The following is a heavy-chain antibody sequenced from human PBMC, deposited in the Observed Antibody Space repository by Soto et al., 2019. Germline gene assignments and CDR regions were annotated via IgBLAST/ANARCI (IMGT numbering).Heavy chain of an antibody. V-gene: IGHV5-51*01. D-gene: IGHD1-7*01. Sequence: GESLKISCKGSVYSFTSYWIGWVRQMPGKGLEWMGIIYPGDSDTRYSPSFQGQVTISADKSISTAYLQWSSLKASDTAMYYCARSAQLELGWFDPWGQGTLVTASS. CDR2: IYPGDSDT. CDR1: VYSFTSYW. CDR3: ARSAQLELGWFDP. J-gene: IGHJ5*02.